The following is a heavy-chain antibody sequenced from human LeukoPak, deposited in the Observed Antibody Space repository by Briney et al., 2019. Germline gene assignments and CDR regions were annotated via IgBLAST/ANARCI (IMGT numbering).Heavy chain of an antibody. Sequence: ASVKVPCKASGYTFTGYYMHWVRQAPGQGLEWMGWINPNSGGTNYAQKFQGRVTMTRDTSISTAYMELSRLRSDDTAVYYCARGQPYYDSSGYPDYWGQGTLVTVSS. CDR1: GYTFTGYY. V-gene: IGHV1-2*02. CDR3: ARGQPYYDSSGYPDY. CDR2: INPNSGGT. D-gene: IGHD3-22*01. J-gene: IGHJ4*02.